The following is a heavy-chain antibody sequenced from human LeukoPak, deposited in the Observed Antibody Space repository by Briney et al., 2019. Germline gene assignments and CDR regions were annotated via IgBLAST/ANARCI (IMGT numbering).Heavy chain of an antibody. CDR2: IIPIFGTA. J-gene: IGHJ4*02. CDR3: ARDRKQYSYGRTHYFDY. V-gene: IGHV1-69*05. D-gene: IGHD5-18*01. CDR1: GGTFSSYA. Sequence: ASVKVSCRASGGTFSSYAISWVRQAPGQGLEWMGGIIPIFGTANYAQKFQGRVTITTDESTSTAYMELSSLRSEDTAVYYCARDRKQYSYGRTHYFDYWGQGTLVTVSS.